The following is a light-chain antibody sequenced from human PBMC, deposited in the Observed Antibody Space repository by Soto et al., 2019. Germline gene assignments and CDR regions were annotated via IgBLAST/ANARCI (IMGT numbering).Light chain of an antibody. J-gene: IGLJ3*02. CDR1: SGYSNYK. CDR2: VSTGGIVG. V-gene: IGLV9-49*01. CDR3: GADHGSGSNFVSV. Sequence: QSVLTQPPSASASLGASVTLTCTLSSGYSNYKVDWYQQRPGKGPRFVMRVSTGGIVGSKGDGIPDRFAVLGSGLNRYLTIKNIQEEDESDYYCGADHGSGSNFVSVFGGGTKLTVL.